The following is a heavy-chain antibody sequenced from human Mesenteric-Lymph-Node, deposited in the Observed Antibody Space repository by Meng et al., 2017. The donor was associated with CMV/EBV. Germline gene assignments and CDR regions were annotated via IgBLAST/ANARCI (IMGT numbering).Heavy chain of an antibody. D-gene: IGHD2-2*01. CDR1: GYTFTSYA. J-gene: IGHJ4*02. CDR3: ARDYLKGVPAAISFGY. CDR2: INTNTGNP. Sequence: SGYTFTSYAMNWVRQAPGQGLEWMGWINTNTGNPTYAQGFTGRFVFSLDTSVSTAYLQISSLKAEDTAVYYCARDYLKGVPAAISFGYWGQGTLVTVSS. V-gene: IGHV7-4-1*02.